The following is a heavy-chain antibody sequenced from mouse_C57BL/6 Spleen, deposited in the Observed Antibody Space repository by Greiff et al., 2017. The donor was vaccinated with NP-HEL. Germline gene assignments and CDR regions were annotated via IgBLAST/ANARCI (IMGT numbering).Heavy chain of an antibody. CDR1: GYSFTDYN. CDR2: INPNYGTT. J-gene: IGHJ3*01. V-gene: IGHV1-39*01. D-gene: IGHD2-2*01. Sequence: VQLKESGPELVKPGASVKISCKASGYSFTDYNMNWVKQSTGKSLEWIGVINPNYGTTSYNQKFKGKATLTVDQSSSTAYMQLNSLTSEDSAVDYCSSRIYYGYDGSAYWGQGTLVTVSA. CDR3: SSRIYYGYDGSAY.